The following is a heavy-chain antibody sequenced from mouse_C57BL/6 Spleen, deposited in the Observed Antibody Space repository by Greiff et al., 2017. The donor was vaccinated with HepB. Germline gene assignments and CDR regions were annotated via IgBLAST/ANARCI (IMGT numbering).Heavy chain of an antibody. Sequence: QVQLPQPGAEPVMPGASVKLSCKASGYTFTSYWMHWVKQRPGQGLEWIGEIDPSDSYTNYNQKFKGKSTLTGDKSSSTAYMQLSNLTSEDSAVYYCARRRYYRYFDVWGTGTTVTVSS. V-gene: IGHV1-69*01. CDR3: ARRRYYRYFDV. J-gene: IGHJ1*03. CDR1: GYTFTSYW. CDR2: IDPSDSYT.